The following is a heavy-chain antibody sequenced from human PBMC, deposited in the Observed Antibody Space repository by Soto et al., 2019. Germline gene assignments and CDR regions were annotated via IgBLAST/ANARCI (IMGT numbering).Heavy chain of an antibody. CDR1: GYTFTSYN. Sequence: AAVKVSCNASGYTFTSYNMHLVRQAPGKGLEWMGIINPRGGSTSYAQKFQGRVTMTRETSTSTVYMELSSLRSEDTAVYYCASSITMVRGDSYFDYWGQGTLVTVSS. CDR2: INPRGGST. V-gene: IGHV1-46*01. J-gene: IGHJ4*02. CDR3: ASSITMVRGDSYFDY. D-gene: IGHD3-10*01.